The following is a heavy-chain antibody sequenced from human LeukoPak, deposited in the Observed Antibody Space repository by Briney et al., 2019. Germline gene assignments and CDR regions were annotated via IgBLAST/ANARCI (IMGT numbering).Heavy chain of an antibody. D-gene: IGHD2-15*01. Sequence: GASVKVSCKASGYTFTGYYMHWVRQAPGQGLEWMEWINPSSGGTNYAQKFQGRVTMTRDTSISTAYMELSRLRSDDTAVYYCASGVVVAAYFDYWGQGTLVTVSS. CDR1: GYTFTGYY. V-gene: IGHV1-2*02. CDR3: ASGVVVAAYFDY. CDR2: INPSSGGT. J-gene: IGHJ4*02.